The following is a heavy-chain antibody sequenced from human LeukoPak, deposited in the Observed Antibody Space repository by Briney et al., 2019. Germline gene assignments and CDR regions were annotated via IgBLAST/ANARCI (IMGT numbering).Heavy chain of an antibody. CDR2: IYPGDSDT. CDR3: VRLPGTGLCRGGSCLHFDY. CDR1: GYSFSNYW. D-gene: IGHD2-15*01. J-gene: IGHJ4*02. V-gene: IGHV5-51*01. Sequence: GESLKISCEGSGYSFSNYWIGWVRQLSGKGLEWMGIIYPGDSDTRYSPSFQGQVTISADKSSSTAYLQWSSLKASDTAMYFCVRLPGTGLCRGGSCLHFDYWGQGAQVTVSS.